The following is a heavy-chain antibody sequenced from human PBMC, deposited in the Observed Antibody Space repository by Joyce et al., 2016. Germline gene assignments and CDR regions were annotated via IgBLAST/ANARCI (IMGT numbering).Heavy chain of an antibody. CDR1: GYTFSDHW. CDR2: INTDTGAT. D-gene: IGHD6-19*01. J-gene: IGHJ6*02. CDR3: ARAPVADYGMDV. Sequence: QVQLVQSGAEVQKPGASVKVSCKASGYTFSDHWMHWVRQAPGQGLEWLGWINTDTGATNYAQKFQGRVTMTWDTSISTVSMNLNSRRPDDTAVYYCARAPVADYGMDVWGQGTTVTVSS. V-gene: IGHV1-2*02.